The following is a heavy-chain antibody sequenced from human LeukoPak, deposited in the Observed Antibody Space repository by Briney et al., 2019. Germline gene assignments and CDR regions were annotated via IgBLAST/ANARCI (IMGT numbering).Heavy chain of an antibody. CDR2: IKTDGSEK. CDR3: ARDWDGSGWSFGY. CDR1: GFTFSNYW. J-gene: IGHJ4*02. V-gene: IGHV3-7*01. Sequence: GGSLRLSCAASGFTFSNYWMSWVRQAPGKGLEWVANIKTDGSEKSYVDSVKGRFTISRDNAKNSLFLQMNSLRAEDTAIYYCARDWDGSGWSFGYWGQGTLVTVSS. D-gene: IGHD6-19*01.